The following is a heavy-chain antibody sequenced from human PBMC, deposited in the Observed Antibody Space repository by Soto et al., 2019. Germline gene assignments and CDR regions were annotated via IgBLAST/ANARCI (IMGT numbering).Heavy chain of an antibody. D-gene: IGHD3-22*01. CDR1: GFTFSSYA. CDR2: ISYDGSNK. CDR3: ARDQNYYDSSGTKGSAFDI. Sequence: ESGGGVVQPGRSLRLSCAASGFTFSSYAMHWVRQAPGKGLEWVAVISYDGSNKYYADSVKGRFTISRDNSKNTLYLQMNSLRAEDTAVYYCARDQNYYDSSGTKGSAFDIWGQGTMVTVS. V-gene: IGHV3-30-3*01. J-gene: IGHJ3*02.